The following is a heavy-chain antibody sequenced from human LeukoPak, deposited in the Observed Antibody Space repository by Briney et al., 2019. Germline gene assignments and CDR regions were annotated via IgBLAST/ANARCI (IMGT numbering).Heavy chain of an antibody. CDR3: ARGGYSSPPFDY. CDR2: IIPIFGTA. V-gene: IGHV1-69*05. Sequence: SVKVSCKASGGTFSSYAISWVRQAPGQGLEWMGGIIPIFGTANYAQKFQGRVTITTDESTSTAYMELSSLGSEDTAVYYCARGGYSSPPFDYWGQGTLVTVSS. D-gene: IGHD6-13*01. CDR1: GGTFSSYA. J-gene: IGHJ4*02.